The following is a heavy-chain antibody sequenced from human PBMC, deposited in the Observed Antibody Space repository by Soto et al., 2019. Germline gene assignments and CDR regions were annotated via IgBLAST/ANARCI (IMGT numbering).Heavy chain of an antibody. CDR1: GFTFSNYE. V-gene: IGHV3-48*03. CDR2: IGTRGRTI. J-gene: IGHJ6*02. CDR3: ARDPAIYSGKFDYGLDV. Sequence: GGSLRLSCAASGFTFSNYEMNWVRQAPGKGLEWVSYIGTRGRTIYYADSVKGRFTIARDNAKNSLYLQMNSLRAEDTAVYYCARDPAIYSGKFDYGLDVWGQGTTVTVSS. D-gene: IGHD4-4*01.